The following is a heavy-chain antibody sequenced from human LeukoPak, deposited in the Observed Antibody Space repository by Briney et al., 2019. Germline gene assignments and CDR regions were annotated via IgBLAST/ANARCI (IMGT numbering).Heavy chain of an antibody. CDR3: AGAGADDYGDYGWFDP. Sequence: PGGSLRLSCAASGFTFSSYSMNWVRQAPGKGLEWVSYFISSSSTIYYADSVKGRFTISRDNAKNSLYLQMNSLRAEDTAVYYCAGAGADDYGDYGWFDPWGQGTLVTVSS. D-gene: IGHD4-17*01. CDR1: GFTFSSYS. J-gene: IGHJ5*02. CDR2: FISSSSTI. V-gene: IGHV3-48*01.